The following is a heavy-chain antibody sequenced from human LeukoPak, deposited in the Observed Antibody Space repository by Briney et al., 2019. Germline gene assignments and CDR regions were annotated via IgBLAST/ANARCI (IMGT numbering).Heavy chain of an antibody. CDR2: IYYSGST. CDR1: GGSISSSSYY. D-gene: IGHD3/OR15-3a*01. V-gene: IGHV4-39*01. Sequence: PSETLSLTCTVSGGSISSSSYYWGWIRQPPGKGLEWIGSIYYSGSTYYNPSLKSRVTISVDTSKNQFSLKLTSVTAADTAVYYCARQTGSGLFILPGGQGTLVTVSS. CDR3: ARQTGSGLFILP. J-gene: IGHJ4*02.